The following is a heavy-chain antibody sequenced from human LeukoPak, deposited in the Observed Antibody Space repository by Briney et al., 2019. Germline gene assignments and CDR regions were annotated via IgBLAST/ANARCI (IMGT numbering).Heavy chain of an antibody. Sequence: SETLSLTCAVSGGSISSGGYSWSWIRQPPGKGLEWIGYIYHSGSTYYNPSLKSRVTISVDRSKNQSSLKLSSVTAADTAVYYCARGRDLKVATIHRRDNWLDPWGQGTLVTVSS. V-gene: IGHV4-30-2*01. D-gene: IGHD5-12*01. CDR2: IYHSGST. CDR3: ARGRDLKVATIHRRDNWLDP. CDR1: GGSISSGGYS. J-gene: IGHJ5*02.